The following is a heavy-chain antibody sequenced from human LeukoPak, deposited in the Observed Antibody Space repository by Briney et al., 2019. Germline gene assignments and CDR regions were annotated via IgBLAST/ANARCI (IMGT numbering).Heavy chain of an antibody. D-gene: IGHD2-2*01. CDR2: INPNSGGT. CDR3: ARDRVVVPAAFDY. Sequence: GASVKLSCKASGYTFTAYYMHWVRQAPGQGLEWMGWINPNSGGTNYAQKFQGRVTMTRDTSLSTAYMELSRLRSDDTAVYYCARDRVVVPAAFDYWGQGTLVTVSS. CDR1: GYTFTAYY. J-gene: IGHJ4*02. V-gene: IGHV1-2*02.